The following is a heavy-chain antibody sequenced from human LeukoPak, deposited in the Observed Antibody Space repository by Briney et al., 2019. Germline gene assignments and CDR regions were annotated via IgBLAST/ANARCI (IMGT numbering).Heavy chain of an antibody. J-gene: IGHJ4*02. CDR1: GGSFSGYY. V-gene: IGHV4-34*01. D-gene: IGHD6-13*01. CDR2: INHSGST. CDR3: ARGSSSWYGRPFDY. Sequence: SETLSLTCAVYGGSFSGYYWSWISQHPAKGLVWIGEINHSGSTNYNPSLKSRVTISVDTSKNQFSLKLSSVTAADTAVYYCARGSSSWYGRPFDYWGQGTLVTVSS.